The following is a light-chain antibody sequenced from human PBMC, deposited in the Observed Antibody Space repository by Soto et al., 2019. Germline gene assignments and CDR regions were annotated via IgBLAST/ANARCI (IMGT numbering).Light chain of an antibody. V-gene: IGKV1-39*01. CDR3: QQTYSIPRT. Sequence: DIEMTQSPASLSASVGARVTTSCRASQPISDALNWYQQKPGKAPNLLISAASTLHSGVPSRFSGSGSGTEFTLTITSLQLDDFATYYCQQTYSIPRTFGQGTKVDIK. CDR1: QPISDA. J-gene: IGKJ1*01. CDR2: AAS.